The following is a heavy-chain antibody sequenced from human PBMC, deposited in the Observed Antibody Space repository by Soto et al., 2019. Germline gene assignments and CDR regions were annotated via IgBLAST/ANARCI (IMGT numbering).Heavy chain of an antibody. J-gene: IGHJ4*02. CDR3: ARSYCGVDCYIDY. CDR2: IYHSGST. D-gene: IGHD2-21*02. Sequence: SETLSLTCAVSGGSISSGGYSWSWIRQPPGKGLEWIGYIYHSGSTYYNPSLKSRVTISVDRSKNQFSLKLSSVTAADTAVYYCARSYCGVDCYIDYWGQGTLVTVPS. V-gene: IGHV4-30-2*01. CDR1: GGSISSGGYS.